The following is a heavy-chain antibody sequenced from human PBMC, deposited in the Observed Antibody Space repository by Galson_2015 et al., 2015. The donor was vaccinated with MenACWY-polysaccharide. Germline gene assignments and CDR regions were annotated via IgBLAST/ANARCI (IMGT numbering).Heavy chain of an antibody. Sequence: ETLSLTCTVSGGSISSGGYYWSWIRQHPGKGLEWIGYIYYSGSTNYNPSLKSRVTISVDTSKNQFSLKLSSVTAADTAVYYCARHFPGAAGTSFDYWGQGTLVTVSS. V-gene: IGHV4-61*08. J-gene: IGHJ4*02. CDR2: IYYSGST. CDR3: ARHFPGAAGTSFDY. CDR1: GGSISSGGYY. D-gene: IGHD6-13*01.